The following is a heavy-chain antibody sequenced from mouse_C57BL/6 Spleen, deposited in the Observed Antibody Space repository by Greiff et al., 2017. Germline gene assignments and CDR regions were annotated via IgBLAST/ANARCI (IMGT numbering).Heavy chain of an antibody. J-gene: IGHJ1*03. V-gene: IGHV1-39*01. D-gene: IGHD1-1*01. CDR3: ARSSYYYGSSHWYFDV. Sequence: EVQLVESGPELVKPGASVKISCKASGYSFTDYNMNWVKQSNGKSLEWIGVINPNYGTTSYNQKFKGKATLTVDQSSSTAYMQLNSLTSEDSAVYYCARSSYYYGSSHWYFDVWGTGTTVTVSS. CDR2: INPNYGTT. CDR1: GYSFTDYN.